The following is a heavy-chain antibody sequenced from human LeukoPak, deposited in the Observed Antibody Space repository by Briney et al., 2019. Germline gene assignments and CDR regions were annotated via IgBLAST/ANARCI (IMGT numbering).Heavy chain of an antibody. Sequence: ASVKVSCKASGYSFTNYDINWVRQATRQGLEWMGWLNPNTGNTGYAQKFQGRVTMTRDTSTSTVYMELSSLRSEDTAVYYCARQERGRGFDYWGQGTLVTVSS. CDR1: GYSFTNYD. D-gene: IGHD1-1*01. CDR2: LNPNTGNT. V-gene: IGHV1-8*02. J-gene: IGHJ4*02. CDR3: ARQERGRGFDY.